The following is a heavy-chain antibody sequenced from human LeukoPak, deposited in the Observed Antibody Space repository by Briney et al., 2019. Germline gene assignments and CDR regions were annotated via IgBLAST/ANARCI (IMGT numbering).Heavy chain of an antibody. CDR3: ARVAGGGPFDWFDP. V-gene: IGHV1-8*01. CDR1: GYTFTSYD. J-gene: IGHJ5*02. CDR2: MHPNSGNT. D-gene: IGHD3-10*01. Sequence: EASVKVSCKASGYTFTSYDINWVRQATGQGLEWMGWMHPNSGNTGYAQKFQGRVTMTRNTSISTAYMELSSLRSEDTAMYYCARVAGGGPFDWFDPWGQGTLVTVSS.